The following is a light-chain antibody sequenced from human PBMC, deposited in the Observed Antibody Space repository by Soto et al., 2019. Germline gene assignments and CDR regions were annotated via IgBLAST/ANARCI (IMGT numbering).Light chain of an antibody. CDR3: SSYTSSSPRV. V-gene: IGLV2-14*01. J-gene: IGLJ3*02. CDR2: EVV. CDR1: KNDIGVYDF. Sequence: QSALTQPPSASGSPGQSVTISCTGTKNDIGVYDFVSWYQHHPGKAPRLIIYEVVQRPSGVSNRFSGSKSGNTASLTISGLQAEDEADYYCSSYTSSSPRVFGGGTKLTVL.